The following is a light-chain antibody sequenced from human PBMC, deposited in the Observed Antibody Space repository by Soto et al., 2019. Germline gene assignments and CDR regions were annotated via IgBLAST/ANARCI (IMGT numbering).Light chain of an antibody. Sequence: EIVLTQSPATLSLSPGERATLSCRASQSVSSYLAWYQQKPGQAPRLLIYDASNRATGIPARFSGSGSGTDFTLTISSLEPEDFAFYYCQQRSNWPPITFGQGTRLDIK. CDR2: DAS. CDR3: QQRSNWPPIT. V-gene: IGKV3-11*01. CDR1: QSVSSY. J-gene: IGKJ5*01.